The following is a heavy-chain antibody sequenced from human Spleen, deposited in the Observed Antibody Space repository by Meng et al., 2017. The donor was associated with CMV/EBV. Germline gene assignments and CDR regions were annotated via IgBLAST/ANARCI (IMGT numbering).Heavy chain of an antibody. Sequence: ASVKVSCKASGYTFTSYDINWVRQATGQGLEWMGWMNPNSGNTGYAQKFQGRVTMTRNTSISTAYMELSSLRSEDTAVYYCASASKNQRPSIFGVATSYYFDYWGQGTLVTVSS. CDR1: GYTFTSYD. V-gene: IGHV1-8*01. J-gene: IGHJ4*02. CDR3: ASASKNQRPSIFGVATSYYFDY. D-gene: IGHD3-3*01. CDR2: MNPNSGNT.